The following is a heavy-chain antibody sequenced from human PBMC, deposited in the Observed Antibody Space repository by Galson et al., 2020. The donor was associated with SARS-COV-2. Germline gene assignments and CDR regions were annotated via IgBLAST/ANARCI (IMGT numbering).Heavy chain of an antibody. CDR2: IHHSGST. Sequence: ASETLSLTCAVSGDSISSHYWWSWVRQSPGKGLEWIGEIHHSGSTNYNPSLKSRVTISVDKSKNQFSLKLTSVTAADTAVYYCARVSVTMVSHGDLYYFDYWGQGTLVTVSS. D-gene: IGHD3-10*01. J-gene: IGHJ4*02. V-gene: IGHV4-4*02. CDR1: GDSISSHYW. CDR3: ARVSVTMVSHGDLYYFDY.